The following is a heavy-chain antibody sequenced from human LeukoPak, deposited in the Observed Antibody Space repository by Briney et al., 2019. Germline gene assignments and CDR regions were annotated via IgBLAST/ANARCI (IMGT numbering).Heavy chain of an antibody. D-gene: IGHD1-26*01. CDR1: GFTFSSYA. CDR3: AKIEVYSGTYRGFFES. Sequence: GGSLRLSCAASGFTFSSYAMSWVRQAPGKGLEWVSAISGRGASTYYADSVRGRFTISRDNSKDTLYLQMNSLRAEDTAVYYCAKIEVYSGTYRGFFESWGQGALVTVSS. V-gene: IGHV3-23*01. CDR2: ISGRGAST. J-gene: IGHJ4*02.